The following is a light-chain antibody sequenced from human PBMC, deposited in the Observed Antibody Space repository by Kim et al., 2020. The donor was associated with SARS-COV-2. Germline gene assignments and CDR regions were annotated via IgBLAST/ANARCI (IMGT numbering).Light chain of an antibody. V-gene: IGLV3-19*01. Sequence: SSELTQDPVVSVALGQTVRITCQGDSLRSYYATWYQQKPGQAPLLVIYGKNNRPSGIPDRFSGSSSGSTASLTITGAQGDDEADYYCNSRDNSDNHVLFG. J-gene: IGLJ1*01. CDR2: GKN. CDR3: NSRDNSDNHVL. CDR1: SLRSYY.